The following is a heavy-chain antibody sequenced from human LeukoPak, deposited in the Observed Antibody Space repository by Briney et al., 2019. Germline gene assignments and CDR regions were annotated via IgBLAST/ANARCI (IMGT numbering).Heavy chain of an antibody. D-gene: IGHD1-26*01. J-gene: IGHJ4*02. CDR1: GFPVSTDH. Sequence: PGGSLGPSCAASGFPVSTDHISWVRQAPGKGLEWVPVLYSSGTTSHADSVKGRFTISRDNSKNTVYLQMNSLRAEDTAVYYCARVWELSFDYWGQGTLVTVSS. V-gene: IGHV3-53*01. CDR3: ARVWELSFDY. CDR2: LYSSGTT.